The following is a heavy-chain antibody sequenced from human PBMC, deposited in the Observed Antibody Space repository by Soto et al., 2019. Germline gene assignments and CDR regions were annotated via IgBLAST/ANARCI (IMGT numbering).Heavy chain of an antibody. CDR1: GGSISSGGYS. J-gene: IGHJ6*02. V-gene: IGHV4-30-2*01. Sequence: SETLSLTCAVSGGSISSGGYSWSWIRQPPGKGLEWIGYIYHSGSTYYNPSLKSRVTISVDRSKNQFSLKLSSVTAADTAVYYCARDGSGWYSAYYYGMDVWGQGTTVTVSS. CDR3: ARDGSGWYSAYYYGMDV. D-gene: IGHD6-19*01. CDR2: IYHSGST.